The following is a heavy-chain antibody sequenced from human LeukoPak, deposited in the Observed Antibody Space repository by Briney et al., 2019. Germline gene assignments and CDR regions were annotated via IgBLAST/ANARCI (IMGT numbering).Heavy chain of an antibody. CDR3: AKSEHCSSTSCGVG. CDR2: IRYDGSNK. D-gene: IGHD2-2*01. Sequence: GGSLRLSCAVSGFTFSSYGMHWVRQAPGKGLEWVAFIRYDGSNKYYADSVKGRFTISRDNSKNTLYLQMNSLRAEDTAVYYCAKSEHCSSTSCGVGWGQGTLVTVSS. V-gene: IGHV3-30*02. CDR1: GFTFSSYG. J-gene: IGHJ4*02.